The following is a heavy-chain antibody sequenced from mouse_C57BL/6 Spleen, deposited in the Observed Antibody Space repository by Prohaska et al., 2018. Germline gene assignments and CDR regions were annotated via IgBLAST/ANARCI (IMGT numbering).Heavy chain of an antibody. CDR1: GYTFTDYE. CDR2: IDPETGGT. Sequence: QVQLQQSGAELVRPGASVTLSCKASGYTFTDYEMHWVKQTPVHGLEWIGAIDPETGGTAYNQKFKGKAILTADKSSSTAYMELRSLTSEDSAVYYCTRSNYYGRSPSYFDVWSTGTTVTIAS. J-gene: IGHJ1*03. D-gene: IGHD1-1*01. V-gene: IGHV1-15*01. CDR3: TRSNYYGRSPSYFDV.